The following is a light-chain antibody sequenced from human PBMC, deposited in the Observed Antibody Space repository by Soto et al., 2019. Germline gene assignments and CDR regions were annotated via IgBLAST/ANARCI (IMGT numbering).Light chain of an antibody. CDR2: YDN. V-gene: IGLV1-36*01. Sequence: QSVVTQPPSVSAAPRHRVTISCSGSSSNIGNNAVNWYQQLPGKAPKLLIYYDNLLPSGVSDRFSGSKSGTSASLAVSGLQSEDEADYYCAAWDDRLNGVVFGGGTKLTVL. J-gene: IGLJ3*02. CDR1: SSNIGNNA. CDR3: AAWDDRLNGVV.